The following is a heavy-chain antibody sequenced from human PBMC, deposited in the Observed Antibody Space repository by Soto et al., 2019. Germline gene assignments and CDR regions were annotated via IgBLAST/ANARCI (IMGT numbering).Heavy chain of an antibody. CDR1: GGTFSSYA. J-gene: IGHJ4*02. CDR3: ARERGGGGPYNWNDFDFDY. D-gene: IGHD1-20*01. V-gene: IGHV1-69*06. Sequence: GASVDVSCRASGGTFSSYAISWVRQATGQGLEWMGGIIHIFGTANFAQKFQGRVTITADISTRTAYIELSSLRSEDTAVYYCARERGGGGPYNWNDFDFDYWGQGTLVTVSS. CDR2: IIHIFGTA.